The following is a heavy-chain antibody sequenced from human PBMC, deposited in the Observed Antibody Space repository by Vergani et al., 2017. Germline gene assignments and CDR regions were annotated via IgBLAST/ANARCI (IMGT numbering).Heavy chain of an antibody. V-gene: IGHV1-18*03. J-gene: IGHJ4*02. CDR2: ITAYNGNT. CDR1: GHTFTSYR. Sequence: QVQLVQSGAEVKKPGASVKVSCKASGHTFTSYRITWVRQAPGQGLEWMGWITAYNGNTNYAQNLQGRVTMTTDTSTSTAYMEWRSLRSDDMAVYYCARDGLNGGYNDYWGQGTLVTVSS. D-gene: IGHD2-8*01. CDR3: ARDGLNGGYNDY.